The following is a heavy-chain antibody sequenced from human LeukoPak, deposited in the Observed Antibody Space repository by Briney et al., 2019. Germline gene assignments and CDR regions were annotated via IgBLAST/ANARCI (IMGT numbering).Heavy chain of an antibody. V-gene: IGHV1-8*01. CDR1: GYTFTSYD. J-gene: IGHJ4*02. CDR3: TVVIWESYRDVDY. CDR2: MNPNSGNT. D-gene: IGHD3-16*02. Sequence: EASVKVSCTASGYTFTSYDINWVRQATGQGLEWMGWMNPNSGNTGYAQKFQGRVTMTRNTSISTAYMELSSLRSEDTAVYYCTVVIWESYRDVDYWGQGTLVTVSS.